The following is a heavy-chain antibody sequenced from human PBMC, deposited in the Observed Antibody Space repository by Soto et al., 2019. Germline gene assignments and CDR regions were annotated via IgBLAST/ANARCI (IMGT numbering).Heavy chain of an antibody. V-gene: IGHV4-39*01. CDR2: IDYSGTA. J-gene: IGHJ4*02. D-gene: IGHD4-4*01. Sequence: SETLSLTCTVSYGSISVSHVFWGWVRQPPGKGVEWIGNIDYSGTAYFNPSLGTRVTFPVDTPKTQFSLTLYSVTGEETTVYYFATTTGRHLDFRGQRTPVTVSS. CDR3: ATTTGRHLDF. CDR1: YGSISVSHVF.